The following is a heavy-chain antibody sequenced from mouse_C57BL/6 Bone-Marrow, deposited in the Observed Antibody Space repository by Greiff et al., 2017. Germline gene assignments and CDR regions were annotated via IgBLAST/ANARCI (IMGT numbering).Heavy chain of an antibody. Sequence: VQLQQSGPVLVKPGASVKMSCKASGYTFTDYYMNWVKQSHGKSLEWIGVINPYNGGTSYNQKFKGKATLPVDKSSSTAYMELNSLTSEDTAVYYCARSGLYYYGSSYGYAMDYWGQGTSVTVSS. J-gene: IGHJ4*01. CDR3: ARSGLYYYGSSYGYAMDY. D-gene: IGHD1-1*01. V-gene: IGHV1-19*01. CDR2: INPYNGGT. CDR1: GYTFTDYY.